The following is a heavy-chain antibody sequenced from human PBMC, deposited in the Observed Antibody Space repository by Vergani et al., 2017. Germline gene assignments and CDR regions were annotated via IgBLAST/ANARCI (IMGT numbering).Heavy chain of an antibody. CDR1: GFTFSIYS. CDR3: ATDIVGATGDI. Sequence: EVQLVESGGGLVKPGGSLRLSCAASGFTFSIYSMNWVRQAPGKGLEWVSSISTSSNYIYYEDSVKGRFTISRDNAKNSLYLQMNSLRAEDSAVYYCATDIVGATGDIWGKGTMVTVSS. CDR2: ISTSSNYI. J-gene: IGHJ3*02. V-gene: IGHV3-21*01. D-gene: IGHD1-26*01.